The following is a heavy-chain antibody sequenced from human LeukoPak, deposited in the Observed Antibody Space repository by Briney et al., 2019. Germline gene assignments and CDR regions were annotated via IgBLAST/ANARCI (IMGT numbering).Heavy chain of an antibody. CDR1: GYTFTGYY. J-gene: IGHJ4*02. CDR2: INPNGGGT. D-gene: IGHD6-13*01. Sequence: WASVKVSCKASGYTFTGYYMHWVRQAPGQGLEWMGWINPNGGGTNYAQKFQGRVTMTRDTSISTAYMELSRLRSDDTAVYYCASTRYSSSWYYFDYWGQGTLVTVSS. V-gene: IGHV1-2*02. CDR3: ASTRYSSSWYYFDY.